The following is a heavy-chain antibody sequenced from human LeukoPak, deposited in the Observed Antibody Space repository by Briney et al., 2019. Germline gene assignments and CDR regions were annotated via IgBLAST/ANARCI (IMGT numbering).Heavy chain of an antibody. J-gene: IGHJ4*02. CDR3: ARELWPSASFDY. CDR1: GFTSGSYS. CDR2: ISNSSSTI. D-gene: IGHD5-18*01. Sequence: GGSRSLACAVSGFTSGSYSMKWVRQAAGGGRGWVSYISNSSSTIYYEYSVKGRFTISKDNAKNSLYLQMNSLRAEATAVYYCARELWPSASFDYWGQGTLVTVSS. V-gene: IGHV3-48*01.